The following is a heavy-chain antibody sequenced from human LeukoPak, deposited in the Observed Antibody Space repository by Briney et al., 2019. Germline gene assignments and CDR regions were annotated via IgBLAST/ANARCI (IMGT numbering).Heavy chain of an antibody. Sequence: PGGSLGLSCAASGFTFKDYWMSWVRQAPGKGPEWVANINKEGNEEHFVDSVKGRFTVSRDNAKNSLFLQMNSLRVEDTAVYYCATYKNWVAGDVWGQGTTVSVSS. V-gene: IGHV3-7*01. CDR1: GFTFKDYW. D-gene: IGHD7-27*01. CDR2: INKEGNEE. CDR3: ATYKNWVAGDV. J-gene: IGHJ6*02.